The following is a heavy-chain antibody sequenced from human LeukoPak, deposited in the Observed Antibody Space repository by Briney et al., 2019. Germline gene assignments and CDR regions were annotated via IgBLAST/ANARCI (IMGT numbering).Heavy chain of an antibody. J-gene: IGHJ4*02. Sequence: GGSLRLSCAASGFTFDDYGMSWVRQAPGKGLEWVSGINWNGGSTGYADSVKGRFTISRDNAKNSLYLQMNSLRAEDTALYYCVYYYDSSGYYYTDYWGQGTLVTVSS. CDR3: VYYYDSSGYYYTDY. CDR2: INWNGGST. V-gene: IGHV3-20*04. CDR1: GFTFDDYG. D-gene: IGHD3-22*01.